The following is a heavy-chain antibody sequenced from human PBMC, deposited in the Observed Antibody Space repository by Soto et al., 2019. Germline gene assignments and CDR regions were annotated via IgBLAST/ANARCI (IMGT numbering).Heavy chain of an antibody. Sequence: SETLSLTCTVSGVSISSGGYYWSWIRQHPGKGLEWIGYIYYSGSTYYNPSLKSRVTISVDTSKNQFSLKLRSVTAADTAVYYCARVQMATNTGGWFDPWGQGTLVTVSS. V-gene: IGHV4-31*03. J-gene: IGHJ5*02. D-gene: IGHD5-12*01. CDR2: IYYSGST. CDR1: GVSISSGGYY. CDR3: ARVQMATNTGGWFDP.